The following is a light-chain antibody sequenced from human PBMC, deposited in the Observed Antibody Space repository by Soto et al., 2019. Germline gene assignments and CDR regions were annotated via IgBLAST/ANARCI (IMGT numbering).Light chain of an antibody. CDR3: MAGIHPSS. Sequence: DVVMTQSPLSLPVTLGQPASISCRSSQSLLLSDGYTYLTWFQQRPGQSPRRLIYKVSDRDSGVPARFSGSGSGTDFTLQISRVEAEDIAIYYCMAGIHPSSFGQGTKLEIK. CDR1: QSLLLSDGYTY. CDR2: KVS. V-gene: IGKV2-30*02. J-gene: IGKJ2*03.